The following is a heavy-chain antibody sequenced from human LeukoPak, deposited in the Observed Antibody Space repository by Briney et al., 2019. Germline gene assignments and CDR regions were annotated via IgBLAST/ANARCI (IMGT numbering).Heavy chain of an antibody. Sequence: GGPLRLSCAASGFTFSSYAMHWVRQAPGKGLEWVAVISYDGSNKYYADSVKGRFTISRDNSKNTLYLQMNSLRAEDTAVYYCARESTYSSSWYGVGYYYGMDVWGQGTTVTVSS. D-gene: IGHD6-13*01. J-gene: IGHJ6*02. CDR2: ISYDGSNK. CDR1: GFTFSSYA. V-gene: IGHV3-30-3*01. CDR3: ARESTYSSSWYGVGYYYGMDV.